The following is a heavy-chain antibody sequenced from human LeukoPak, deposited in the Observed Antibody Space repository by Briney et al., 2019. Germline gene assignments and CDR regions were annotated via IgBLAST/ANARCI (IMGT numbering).Heavy chain of an antibody. V-gene: IGHV4-59*01. CDR2: IYYSGST. J-gene: IGHJ6*02. D-gene: IGHD3-9*01. CDR3: ARDSLLTGPTYYYYYGMDV. CDR1: GGSISSYY. Sequence: SETLPLTCTVSGGSISSYYWSWIRQPPGKGLEWIGYIYYSGSTNYNPSLKSRVTISVDTSKNQFSLKLSSVTAADTAVYYCARDSLLTGPTYYYYYGMDVWGQGTTVTVSS.